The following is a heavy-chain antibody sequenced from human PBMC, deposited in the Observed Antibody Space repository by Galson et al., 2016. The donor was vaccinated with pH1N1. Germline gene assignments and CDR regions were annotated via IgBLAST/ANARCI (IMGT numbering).Heavy chain of an antibody. V-gene: IGHV1-69*13. CDR3: ASPSPFYGSSGYYLHFRD. Sequence: SVKVSCKASGGTFRTYVISWVRRAPGQGLEWMGGIIPIFGTAKYAQKFQGRVTITADESTSTAYMELSSLRSEDTAVYYCASPSPFYGSSGYYLHFRDWGQGTLVTVSS. CDR2: IIPIFGTA. CDR1: GGTFRTYV. J-gene: IGHJ4*02. D-gene: IGHD3-22*01.